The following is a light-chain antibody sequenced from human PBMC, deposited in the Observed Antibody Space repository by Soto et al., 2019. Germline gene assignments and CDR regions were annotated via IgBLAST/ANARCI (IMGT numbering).Light chain of an antibody. CDR3: CSYAGSNTYV. V-gene: IGLV2-23*01. CDR1: SSDVASYKL. J-gene: IGLJ1*01. CDR2: GAN. Sequence: QSALTQPASVSGSPGQSITISCTGTSSDVASYKLVSWYQHHPGKAPKLMIYGANKRPSGVSSRFSGSKSANTASLTISGLQAEDEADYYCCSYAGSNTYVFGTGTKLTVL.